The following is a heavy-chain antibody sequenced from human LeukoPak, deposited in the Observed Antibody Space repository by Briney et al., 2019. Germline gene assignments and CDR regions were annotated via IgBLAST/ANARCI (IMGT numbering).Heavy chain of an antibody. CDR1: GFTFDRYG. CDR3: AKDIQQWLVPAFDI. Sequence: GGTLRLSCEASGFTFDRYGMSWVRQAPGQGLEWVSAVTASSGTTYYADSVKGRFTVSRDNSKNTLFLQMNSLRPEDTALYYCAKDIQQWLVPAFDIWGQGTLVTVSS. D-gene: IGHD6-19*01. J-gene: IGHJ3*02. CDR2: VTASSGTT. V-gene: IGHV3-23*01.